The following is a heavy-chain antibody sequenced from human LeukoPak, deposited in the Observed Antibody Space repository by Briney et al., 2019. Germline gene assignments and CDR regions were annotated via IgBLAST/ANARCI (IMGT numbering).Heavy chain of an antibody. CDR1: GYSLTSYW. V-gene: IGHV5-51*01. CDR3: ARRGVYCTNGVCSDRYYFDY. Sequence: GESLQISCKGSGYSLTSYWIGWVRQMPGKGLEWMGIMYPGDSDSRYSPSFQGQVTISADKSISTAYLQWSSLKASDTAMYYCARRGVYCTNGVCSDRYYFDYWGQGTLVTVSS. J-gene: IGHJ4*02. CDR2: MYPGDSDS. D-gene: IGHD2-8*01.